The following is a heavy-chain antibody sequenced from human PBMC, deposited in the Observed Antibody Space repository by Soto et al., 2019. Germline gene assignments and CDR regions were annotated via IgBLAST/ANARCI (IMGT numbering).Heavy chain of an antibody. CDR3: ASENILTGYYMWYYYYGMDV. CDR1: GGSISSSSYY. Sequence: PSETLSLTCTVSGGSISSSSYYWGWIRQPPGKGLEWIGSIYYSGSTYYNPSLKSRVTISVDTSKNQFSLKLSSVTAADTAVYYCASENILTGYYMWYYYYGMDVWGQGTTVTVSS. J-gene: IGHJ6*02. V-gene: IGHV4-39*01. CDR2: IYYSGST. D-gene: IGHD3-9*01.